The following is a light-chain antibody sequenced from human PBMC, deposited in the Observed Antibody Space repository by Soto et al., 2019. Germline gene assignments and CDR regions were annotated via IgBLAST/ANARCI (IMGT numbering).Light chain of an antibody. J-gene: IGLJ1*01. CDR1: SSNIGSNY. V-gene: IGLV1-47*01. Sequence: QSVLTQPPSASGTPGQRVTISCSGSSSNIGSNYVYWYQQLPGTAPKLLIYRNNQRPSGVPDRFSGSKSGTSASLAISGLRYEDEADYYCAAWDDSLSGRYVFGTGTKVTV. CDR2: RNN. CDR3: AAWDDSLSGRYV.